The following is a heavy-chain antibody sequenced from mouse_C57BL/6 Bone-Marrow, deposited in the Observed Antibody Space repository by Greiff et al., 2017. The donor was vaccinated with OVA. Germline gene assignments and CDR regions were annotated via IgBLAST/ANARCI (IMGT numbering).Heavy chain of an antibody. CDR2: INPSTGGT. D-gene: IGHD2-12*01. CDR3: APDHYSLDY. J-gene: IGHJ2*01. Sequence: EVQLQESGPELVKPGASVKISCKASGYSFTGYYMHWVKQSPEKSLEWIGEINPSTGGTTYNQKFKAKATLTVDKSSSTAYMQLKSLTSEDSAVYYCAPDHYSLDYWGQGTTLTVSS. CDR1: GYSFTGYY. V-gene: IGHV1-42*01.